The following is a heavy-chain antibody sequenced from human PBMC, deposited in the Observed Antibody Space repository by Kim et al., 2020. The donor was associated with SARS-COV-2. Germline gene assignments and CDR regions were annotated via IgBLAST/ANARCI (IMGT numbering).Heavy chain of an antibody. CDR2: IDGSGATT. Sequence: GGSLRLSCAASGFTFSNSPMSWVRQAPGKGLEWVSTIDGSGATTYYPGSVKGRFTISRDNSKNTLYLQMNNLRAEDTAVYFCARSGRLDYWGQGTLVTVSS. J-gene: IGHJ4*02. CDR1: GFTFSNSP. CDR3: ARSGRLDY. D-gene: IGHD5-12*01. V-gene: IGHV3-23*01.